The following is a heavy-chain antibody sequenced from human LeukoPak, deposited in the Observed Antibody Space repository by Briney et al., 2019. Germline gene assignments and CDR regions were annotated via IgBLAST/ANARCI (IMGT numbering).Heavy chain of an antibody. Sequence: TVKVSCKASGGTFSSYAISWVRQAPGQGLEWMGRIIPILGIANYAQKFQGRVTITADKSTSTAYMELSSLRSEDTAVYYCASDDIVVVPAATPPYYYYYGMDVWGQGTTVTVSS. J-gene: IGHJ6*02. D-gene: IGHD2-2*01. CDR3: ASDDIVVVPAATPPYYYYYGMDV. CDR2: IIPILGIA. CDR1: GGTFSSYA. V-gene: IGHV1-69*04.